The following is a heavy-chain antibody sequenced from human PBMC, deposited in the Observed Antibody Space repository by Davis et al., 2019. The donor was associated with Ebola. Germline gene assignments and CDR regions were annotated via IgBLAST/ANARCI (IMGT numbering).Heavy chain of an antibody. J-gene: IGHJ4*02. CDR1: GFTFSNYW. CDR3: GGYY. CDR2: IKQDGSEK. V-gene: IGHV3-7*01. Sequence: GESLKISCAASGFTFSNYWISWVRQAPGKGLEWVANIKQDGSEKYYVDSVKGRFTISRDNANNSLYLQMNSLRAEDTAVYYCGGYYWGQGTLVTVSS.